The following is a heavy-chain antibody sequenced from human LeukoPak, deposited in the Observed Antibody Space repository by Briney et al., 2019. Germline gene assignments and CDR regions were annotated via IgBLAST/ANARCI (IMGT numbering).Heavy chain of an antibody. J-gene: IGHJ3*02. CDR2: MNPNSGNT. D-gene: IGHD3-9*01. Sequence: ASVKVSCKASGYTFTSYDINWVRQATGQGLEWMGWMNPNSGNTGYAQKFQGRVTMARNTSISTAYMELSSLRSEDTAVYYCAREVDILTVTYAFDIWGQGTMVTVSS. V-gene: IGHV1-8*01. CDR1: GYTFTSYD. CDR3: AREVDILTVTYAFDI.